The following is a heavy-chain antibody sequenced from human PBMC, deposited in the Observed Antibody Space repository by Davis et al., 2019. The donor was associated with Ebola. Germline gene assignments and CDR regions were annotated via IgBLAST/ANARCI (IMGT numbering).Heavy chain of an antibody. CDR2: IIPILGIA. CDR1: GGTFSSYT. J-gene: IGHJ2*01. CDR3: ARDLNPSPGAMVTNWYFDL. Sequence: AASVKVSCKASGGTFSSYTISWVRQAPGQGLEWMGRIIPILGIANYAQKFQGRVTITADKSTSTAYMELSSLRSEDTAVYYCARDLNPSPGAMVTNWYFDLWGRGTLVTVSS. V-gene: IGHV1-69*04. D-gene: IGHD5-18*01.